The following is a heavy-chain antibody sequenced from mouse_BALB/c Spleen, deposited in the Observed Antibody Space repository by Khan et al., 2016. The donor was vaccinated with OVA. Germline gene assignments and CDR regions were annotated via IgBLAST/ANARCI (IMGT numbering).Heavy chain of an antibody. CDR3: ARGNYYGYALDY. CDR2: ISYRGST. V-gene: IGHV3-2*02. J-gene: IGHJ4*01. CDR1: GYSITSNYA. D-gene: IGHD1-1*01. Sequence: EVQLQESGPGLVKPSQSLSLTCTVNGYSITSNYAWNWIRQFPGNKLEWMGYISYRGSTNYNPSLKSRLPITRDTSKNQFFLLLHSVTTEDSATYYCARGNYYGYALDYGGQGTSVTVSS.